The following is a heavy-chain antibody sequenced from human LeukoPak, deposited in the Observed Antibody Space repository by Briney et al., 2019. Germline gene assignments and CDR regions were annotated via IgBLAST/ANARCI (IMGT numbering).Heavy chain of an antibody. D-gene: IGHD3-3*01. CDR2: INYSGST. CDR3: AWFGGPYAFDI. CDR1: GGTISNYY. J-gene: IGHJ3*02. V-gene: IGHV4-59*01. Sequence: PSETLSLTCTVSGGTISNYYWSWIRQPPGKGLEWIAYINYSGSTNYNPSPKSRVTISANTSKNNFSLPLISVTGADTAVYYCAWFGGPYAFDIWGQGTMVTVSS.